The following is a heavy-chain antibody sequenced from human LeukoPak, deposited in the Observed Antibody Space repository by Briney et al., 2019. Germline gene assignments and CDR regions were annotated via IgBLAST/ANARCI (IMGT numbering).Heavy chain of an antibody. CDR2: ISGSGGTT. CDR3: AKHYGDYGWFFDL. D-gene: IGHD4-17*01. J-gene: IGHJ2*01. CDR1: GFTFSTYG. V-gene: IGHV3-23*01. Sequence: GGSLRLSCAASGFTFSTYGMSWVRQAPGKGLEWVSVISGSGGTTYYADSVKGRFTISRDNSKNTLYLQMNSLRAEDTGVYYCAKHYGDYGWFFDLWGRGTLVTVSS.